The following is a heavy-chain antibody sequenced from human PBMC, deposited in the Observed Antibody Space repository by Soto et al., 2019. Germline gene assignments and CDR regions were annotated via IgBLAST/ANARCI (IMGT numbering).Heavy chain of an antibody. V-gene: IGHV1-46*01. J-gene: IGHJ6*02. D-gene: IGHD1-26*01. Sequence: ASVKVSFKASGYTFTSYYMHWVRQAPGQGLEWMGIINPSGGSTSYAQKFQGRVTMTRDTSTSTVYMELSSLRSEDTAVYYCARPNTTYTYYYGMDVWGQGTTVTVSS. CDR3: ARPNTTYTYYYGMDV. CDR2: INPSGGST. CDR1: GYTFTSYY.